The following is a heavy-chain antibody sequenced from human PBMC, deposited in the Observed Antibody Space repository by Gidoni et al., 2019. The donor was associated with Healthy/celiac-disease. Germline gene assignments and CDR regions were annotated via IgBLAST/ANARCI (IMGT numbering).Heavy chain of an antibody. CDR3: AKGLLYYYGSGRGDYFDY. CDR1: GFTFSSYA. D-gene: IGHD3-10*01. J-gene: IGHJ4*02. V-gene: IGHV3-23*01. Sequence: EVQLLESGGGLVQPGGSLRLSCAASGFTFSSYAMIWVRQAPGKGLEWVSAISGSGGSTYYADSVKGRFTISRDNSKNTLYLQMNSLRAEDTAVYYCAKGLLYYYGSGRGDYFDYWGQGTLVTVSS. CDR2: ISGSGGST.